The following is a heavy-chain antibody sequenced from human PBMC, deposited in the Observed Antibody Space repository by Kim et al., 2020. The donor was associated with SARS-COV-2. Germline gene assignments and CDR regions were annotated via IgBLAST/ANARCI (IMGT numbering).Heavy chain of an antibody. V-gene: IGHV3-30-3*01. J-gene: IGHJ3*02. D-gene: IGHD2-2*01. CDR2: ISYDGSNK. CDR3: ARGETVVVVPADMMGAFDI. CDR1: GFTFSSYA. Sequence: GGSLRLSCAASGFTFSSYAMHWVRQAPGKGLEWVAVISYDGSNKYYADSVKGRFTISRDNSKNTLYLQMNSLRAEDTAVYYCARGETVVVVPADMMGAFDIWGQGTMVTVSS.